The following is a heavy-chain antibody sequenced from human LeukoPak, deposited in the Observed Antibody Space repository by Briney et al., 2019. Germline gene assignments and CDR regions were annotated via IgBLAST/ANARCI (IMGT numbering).Heavy chain of an antibody. Sequence: PGGSLRLSCAASGFTFSSYWMIWVRQAPGKGLEWVANIKQDGSEKYYVDSLKGRFTISRDNAKNSLYLQINSLRADDTAIYYCARDSGRFYIDYWGQGTLVTVSS. D-gene: IGHD1-26*01. V-gene: IGHV3-7*03. J-gene: IGHJ4*02. CDR2: IKQDGSEK. CDR1: GFTFSSYW. CDR3: ARDSGRFYIDY.